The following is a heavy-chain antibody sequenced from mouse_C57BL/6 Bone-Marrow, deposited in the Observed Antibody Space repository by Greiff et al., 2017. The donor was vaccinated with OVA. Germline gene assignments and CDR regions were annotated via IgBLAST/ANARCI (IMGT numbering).Heavy chain of an antibody. CDR3: ARRSNYWYFDV. Sequence: LVESGGGLVKPGGSLKLSCAASGFTFSSYTMSWVRQTPEKRLEWVATISGGGGNTYYPDSVKGRFTISRDNAKNTLYLQMSSLRSEDTALYYCARRSNYWYFDVWGTGTTVTVSS. D-gene: IGHD2-5*01. CDR1: GFTFSSYT. CDR2: ISGGGGNT. V-gene: IGHV5-9*01. J-gene: IGHJ1*03.